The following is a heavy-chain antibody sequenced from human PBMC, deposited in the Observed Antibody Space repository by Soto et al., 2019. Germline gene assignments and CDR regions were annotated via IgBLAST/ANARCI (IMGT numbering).Heavy chain of an antibody. CDR2: IYYSGST. Sequence: SETLSLTCTVSGGSISSSSYYWGWIHQPPGKGLEWIGSIYYSGSTYYNPSLKSRVTISVDTSKNQFSLKLSSVTAADTAVYYCARQSPFAWFGESYFFDYWGQGTLVTVSS. CDR3: ARQSPFAWFGESYFFDY. D-gene: IGHD3-10*01. CDR1: GGSISSSSYY. J-gene: IGHJ4*02. V-gene: IGHV4-39*01.